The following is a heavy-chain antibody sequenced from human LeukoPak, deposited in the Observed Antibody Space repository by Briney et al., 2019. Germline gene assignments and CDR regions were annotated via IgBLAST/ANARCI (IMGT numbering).Heavy chain of an antibody. Sequence: SETLSLTCTVSGGSIGSSSYYWGWIRQPPGKGLEWIGSIYYSGSTYYNPSLKSRVTISVDTSKNQFSLKLSSVTAADTAVYYCARVSVLGTADYWGQGTLVTVSS. CDR3: ARVSVLGTADY. D-gene: IGHD1-1*01. CDR2: IYYSGST. V-gene: IGHV4-39*07. CDR1: GGSIGSSSYY. J-gene: IGHJ4*02.